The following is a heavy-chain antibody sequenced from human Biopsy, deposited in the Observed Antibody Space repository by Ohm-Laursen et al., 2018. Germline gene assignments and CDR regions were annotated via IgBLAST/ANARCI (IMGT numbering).Heavy chain of an antibody. J-gene: IGHJ6*02. D-gene: IGHD6-6*01. Sequence: SLRLSCAASGFTFSSFSMNWVRQAPGKGLEWISYINEVSSHIYDADSVKGRITVARDNAKNSLYLQRNSLRAEDTAVYYCARDSGGTARAGGMDVWGQGTTVTASS. V-gene: IGHV3-21*01. CDR2: INEVSSHI. CDR1: GFTFSSFS. CDR3: ARDSGGTARAGGMDV.